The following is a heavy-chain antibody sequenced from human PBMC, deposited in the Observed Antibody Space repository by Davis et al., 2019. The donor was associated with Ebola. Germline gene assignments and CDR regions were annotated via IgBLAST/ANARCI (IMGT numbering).Heavy chain of an antibody. CDR2: ISGFNTNT. CDR3: ARAPNYDVLTGTSSYYFDY. Sequence: SVTVSCKSSGYTFTSYGLVWVRQAPGLGLELMGWISGFNTNTNFAQKFQGRVTVSKDTSTNTAYMDLRSLTSDDTAIYYCARAPNYDVLTGTSSYYFDYWGQGTLVTVSS. J-gene: IGHJ4*02. CDR1: GYTFTSYG. D-gene: IGHD3-9*01. V-gene: IGHV1-18*04.